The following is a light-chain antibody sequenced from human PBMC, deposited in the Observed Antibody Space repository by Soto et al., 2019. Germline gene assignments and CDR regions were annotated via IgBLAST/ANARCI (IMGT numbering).Light chain of an antibody. Sequence: EIVLTQSPATLSLSPGERGTLSCRASQSISGYLAWYQHRPGQAPRLLIYDASNRATGIPDRFSGRGSGTDFTLTLSSLEPEDFAVYYCQQRASWPLTFGGGTALDIK. V-gene: IGKV3-11*01. J-gene: IGKJ4*01. CDR1: QSISGY. CDR3: QQRASWPLT. CDR2: DAS.